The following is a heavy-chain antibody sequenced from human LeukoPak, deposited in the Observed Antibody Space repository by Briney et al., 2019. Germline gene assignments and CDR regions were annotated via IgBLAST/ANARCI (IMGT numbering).Heavy chain of an antibody. J-gene: IGHJ4*02. V-gene: IGHV1-18*01. D-gene: IGHD3-10*01. CDR2: ISAYNGNT. Sequence: ASVKVSCKASGYTFTSYGISWVRQAPGQGLEWMGWISAYNGNTNYAQKLQGRVTMSTDTSTSTGYMELSRLRSDDTAVYYCARGPGDMIYHLWGQGTLVTVSS. CDR3: ARGPGDMIYHL. CDR1: GYTFTSYG.